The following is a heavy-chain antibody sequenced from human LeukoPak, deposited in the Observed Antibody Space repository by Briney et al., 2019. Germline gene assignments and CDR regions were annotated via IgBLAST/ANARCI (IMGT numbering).Heavy chain of an antibody. V-gene: IGHV3-23*01. CDR1: GFTFSNAW. CDR3: AKDYSSSSSWDLGY. Sequence: GGSLRLSCAASGFTFSNAWMSWVRQAPGKGLEWVSAISGSGGSTYYADSVKGRFTISRDNSKNTLYLQMNSLRAEDTAVYYCAKDYSSSSSWDLGYWGQGTLVTVSS. CDR2: ISGSGGST. J-gene: IGHJ4*02. D-gene: IGHD6-13*01.